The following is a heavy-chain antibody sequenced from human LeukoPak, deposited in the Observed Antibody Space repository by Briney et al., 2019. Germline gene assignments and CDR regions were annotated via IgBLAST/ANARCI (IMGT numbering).Heavy chain of an antibody. CDR3: ARAQFGGWYGLAFDS. Sequence: GGSLRLSCAASGFTFSSHGMNWVRQAPGKGLEWISYISSTAITTYYADSVRGRFTISRDNAKNSLYLQMDSLRTEDTAVYYCARAQFGGWYGLAFDSWGQGILVTVSS. J-gene: IGHJ4*02. CDR1: GFTFSSHG. D-gene: IGHD6-19*01. V-gene: IGHV3-48*03. CDR2: ISSTAITT.